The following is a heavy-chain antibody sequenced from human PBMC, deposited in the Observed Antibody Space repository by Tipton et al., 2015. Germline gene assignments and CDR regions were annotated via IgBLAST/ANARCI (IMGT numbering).Heavy chain of an antibody. Sequence: QVQLVQSGPEVKKPGASVKVSCKTSGYTFTGYYIHWVRQAPGQGLEWMGWINPNTGGTHSTQRFQGRVSMTRETSISTAYMELGGLTSDDTALYFCARDKFFGTSGKETFDYWGQGSLVTVSS. D-gene: IGHD1-14*01. J-gene: IGHJ4*02. CDR2: INPNTGGT. CDR3: ARDKFFGTSGKETFDY. CDR1: GYTFTGYY. V-gene: IGHV1-2*02.